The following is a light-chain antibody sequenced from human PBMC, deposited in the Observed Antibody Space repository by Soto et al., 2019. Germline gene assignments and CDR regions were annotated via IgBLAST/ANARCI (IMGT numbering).Light chain of an antibody. CDR1: YIGSKS. V-gene: IGLV3-21*02. CDR2: DDS. CDR3: QVWDSSSDLHVV. Sequence: SYELTQPPSVSVAPGQTARITCGGNYIGSKSVHWYQQQPGQAPVLVVYDDSDRPSGIPERFSGSNSGNTATLTISRVEAGDEADYYCQVWDSSSDLHVVFGGGTQLTVL. J-gene: IGLJ2*01.